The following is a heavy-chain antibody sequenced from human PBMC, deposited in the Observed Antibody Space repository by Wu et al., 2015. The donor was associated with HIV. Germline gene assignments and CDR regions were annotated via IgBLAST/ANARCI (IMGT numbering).Heavy chain of an antibody. CDR1: GYTFTDNY. CDR2: INPNSGGS. V-gene: IGHV1-2*02. Sequence: QVQLMQSGAEVKKPGASAKVSCKTSGYTFTDNYIHWVRQAPGQGLEWMGWINPNSGGSKSPQKFQGRVTMTRDTSVSTVYLELTRLKFDDTAIYYCTKDYGIVGSTLPEYFQHWGQGTLVTVSS. CDR3: TKDYGIVGSTLPEYFQH. J-gene: IGHJ1*01. D-gene: IGHD1-26*01.